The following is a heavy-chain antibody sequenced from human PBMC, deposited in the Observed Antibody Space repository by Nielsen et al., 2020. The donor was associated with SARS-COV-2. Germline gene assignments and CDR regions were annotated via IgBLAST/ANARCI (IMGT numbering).Heavy chain of an antibody. Sequence: GESLKISCAASGFTFITYGMHWVRQAPGKGLEWVSGIRGTDNDTYYADSVKGRFTISRDNSKNTLYLQMDSLRVDDTAVYYCAKGTGNWGQGIQVTVSS. V-gene: IGHV3-23*01. CDR3: AKGTGN. CDR2: IRGTDNDT. CDR1: GFTFITYG. J-gene: IGHJ4*02. D-gene: IGHD3-10*01.